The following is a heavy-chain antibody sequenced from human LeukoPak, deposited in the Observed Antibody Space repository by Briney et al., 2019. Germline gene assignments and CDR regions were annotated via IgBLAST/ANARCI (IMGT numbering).Heavy chain of an antibody. Sequence: ASVKVSCKVSGYTLTELSMHWVRQAPGKGREWMGGFDPEDGETIYAQKFQGRVTMTEDTSTDTAYMELSSLRSEDTAVYYCATGTGAPAAMPPDIWGQGTMVTVSS. CDR1: GYTLTELS. V-gene: IGHV1-24*01. CDR2: FDPEDGET. J-gene: IGHJ3*02. D-gene: IGHD2-2*01. CDR3: ATGTGAPAAMPPDI.